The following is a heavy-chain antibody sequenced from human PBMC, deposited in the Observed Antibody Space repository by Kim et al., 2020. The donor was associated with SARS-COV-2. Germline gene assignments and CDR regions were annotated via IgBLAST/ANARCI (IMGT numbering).Heavy chain of an antibody. CDR2: AYYIGST. V-gene: IGHV4-39*01. D-gene: IGHD6-19*01. CDR3: ARHQMDSGGSYVALYY. CDR1: GGSISSSSYY. Sequence: SETLSLTCTVSGGSISSSSYYWGWIRQPPGKGLEWIGTAYYIGSTYYNPSLKSRVTISVDTSKNQFSLKLGSVTAADTAVYYCARHQMDSGGSYVALYY. J-gene: IGHJ6*01.